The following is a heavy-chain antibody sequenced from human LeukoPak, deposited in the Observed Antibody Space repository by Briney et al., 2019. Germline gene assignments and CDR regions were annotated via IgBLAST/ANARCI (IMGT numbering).Heavy chain of an antibody. V-gene: IGHV4-34*01. CDR1: GGSFSGYY. J-gene: IGHJ5*02. D-gene: IGHD3-10*01. CDR3: ARGRPDGSGSYYKFDP. CDR2: INHSGST. Sequence: SETLSLTCAVYGGSFSGYYWSWIRQPPGKGLEWIGEINHSGSTNYNPSLKSRVTISVDTSKNQFSLKLSSVTAADTAVYYCARGRPDGSGSYYKFDPWGQGTLVTVSS.